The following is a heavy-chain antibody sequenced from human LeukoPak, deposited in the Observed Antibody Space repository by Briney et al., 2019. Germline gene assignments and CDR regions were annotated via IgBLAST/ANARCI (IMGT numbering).Heavy chain of an antibody. D-gene: IGHD6-13*01. CDR2: INHSGST. CDR1: GGSFSGYY. Sequence: PSETLSLTCAVYGGSFSGYYWSWIRQPPGKGLEWIGEINHSGSTNYNPSLKSRVTISVDTSKNQFSLKLSSVTAADTAVYYCARAAAYSSPWFDPWGQGTLVTVSS. V-gene: IGHV4-34*01. CDR3: ARAAAYSSPWFDP. J-gene: IGHJ5*02.